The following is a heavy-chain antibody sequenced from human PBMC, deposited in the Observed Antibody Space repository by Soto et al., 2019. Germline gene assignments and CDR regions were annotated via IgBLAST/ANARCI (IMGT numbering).Heavy chain of an antibody. CDR2: IYYNGST. Sequence: SETLSLTCTVSGGSISSGDYYWAWIRQPPGKGLEWIGNIYYNGSTYYNTSLKSRVTISVDTSKNLFSLKLSSVTAADTAVYYCARPGWSGSYSYYYGMDVWGQGTTVTVSS. CDR1: GGSISSGDYY. D-gene: IGHD1-26*01. V-gene: IGHV4-39*01. J-gene: IGHJ6*02. CDR3: ARPGWSGSYSYYYGMDV.